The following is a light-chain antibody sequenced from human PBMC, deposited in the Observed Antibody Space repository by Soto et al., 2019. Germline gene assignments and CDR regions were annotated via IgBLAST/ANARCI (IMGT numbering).Light chain of an antibody. CDR1: QSVSNY. J-gene: IGKJ4*01. V-gene: IGKV3-11*01. CDR3: QHRSNWPPLT. CDR2: GAS. Sequence: EILLTQSPATLSLSPGERATLSCRASQSVSNYLAWYQQKPGQAPRLLIYGASNRATGIPARFSGSGSGTDFTLTISSLEPEDFAVYYCQHRSNWPPLTFGGGTKVEIK.